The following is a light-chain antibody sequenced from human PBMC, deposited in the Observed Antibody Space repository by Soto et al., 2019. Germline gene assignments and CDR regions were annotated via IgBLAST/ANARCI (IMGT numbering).Light chain of an antibody. CDR1: SGHSSYA. CDR3: QTWGTGPFV. Sequence: QSVLTQSPSASASLGASVKLTCTLISGHSSYAIAWHQQQPEKGPRYLMKLNSDGSHSKGDGIPDRFSGSSSGAERYLTISSLQSEDEDDYYCQTWGTGPFVFGTGTKVTVL. V-gene: IGLV4-69*01. CDR2: LNSDGSH. J-gene: IGLJ1*01.